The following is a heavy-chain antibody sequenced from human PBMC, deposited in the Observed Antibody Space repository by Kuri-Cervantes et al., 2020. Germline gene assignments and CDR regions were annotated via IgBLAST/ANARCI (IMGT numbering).Heavy chain of an antibody. CDR2: ISYDGSNK. V-gene: IGHV3-30-3*01. CDR3: ARDALGFEWEPHDGFDY. Sequence: GESLKISCAASGFTFSSYAMHWVRQAPGKGLEWVAVISYDGSNKYYADSVKGRFTISRDNSKNTLYLQMNSLRAEDTAVYYCARDALGFEWEPHDGFDYWGQGTLVTVSS. D-gene: IGHD1-26*01. J-gene: IGHJ4*02. CDR1: GFTFSSYA.